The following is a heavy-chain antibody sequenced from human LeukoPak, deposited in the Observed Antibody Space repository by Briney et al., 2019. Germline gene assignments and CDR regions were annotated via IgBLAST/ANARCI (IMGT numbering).Heavy chain of an antibody. CDR3: VKGSGNYYYYNIDV. D-gene: IGHD3-10*01. J-gene: IGHJ6*02. V-gene: IGHV3-64D*06. CDR2: ITSNGGST. Sequence: GSLRLSCSASGFTFSYSAMHWVRQAPGGGLEYVSAITSNGGSTYYADSVKGRFTISRDNSKNTLYLQMSSLRAEDTAVYYCVKGSGNYYYYNIDVWGQGTTVTVSS. CDR1: GFTFSYSA.